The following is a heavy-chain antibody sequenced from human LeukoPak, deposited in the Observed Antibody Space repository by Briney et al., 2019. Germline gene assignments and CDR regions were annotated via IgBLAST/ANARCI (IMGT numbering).Heavy chain of an antibody. CDR3: ARRLVDSGASQVSDY. CDR2: INDSGIT. CDR1: GGSFSGYY. V-gene: IGHV4-34*01. Sequence: SETLSLTCAVYGGSFSGYYWSWIRQSPGKGLEWIGEINDSGITNCNPSLKSRASLSVDTSKNQFSLRLGSVTAADTAVYYCARRLVDSGASQVSDYWGQGTLVTVSS. J-gene: IGHJ4*02. D-gene: IGHD2-15*01.